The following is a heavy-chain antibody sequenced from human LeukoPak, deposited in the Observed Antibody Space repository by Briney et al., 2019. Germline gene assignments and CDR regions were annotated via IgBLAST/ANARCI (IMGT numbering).Heavy chain of an antibody. J-gene: IGHJ4*02. Sequence: GGSLRLSCAASGFTFSRFWMGWVRQAPGKGLEWVANIEPDGSEKNYGDSVRGRFTISRDNARNSVHLQMNSLRAEDTAVYYCARENYFDYWGQGTLVTVSS. CDR2: IEPDGSEK. V-gene: IGHV3-7*04. CDR3: ARENYFDY. CDR1: GFTFSRFW.